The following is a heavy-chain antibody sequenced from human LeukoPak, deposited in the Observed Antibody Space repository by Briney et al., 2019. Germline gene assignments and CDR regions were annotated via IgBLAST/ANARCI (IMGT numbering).Heavy chain of an antibody. CDR3: AREGVVVVPAAIRVGSPRGHDAFDI. CDR2: INPNSGGT. D-gene: IGHD2-2*01. J-gene: IGHJ3*02. CDR1: GYIFTGYY. V-gene: IGHV1-2*02. Sequence: ASVKVSCKASGYIFTGYYMHWVRQAPGQGLEWMGWINPNSGGTKYAQKFQGRVTMTRDTSISTGYMELSRLRSDDTAVYYCAREGVVVVPAAIRVGSPRGHDAFDIWGQGTMVTVSS.